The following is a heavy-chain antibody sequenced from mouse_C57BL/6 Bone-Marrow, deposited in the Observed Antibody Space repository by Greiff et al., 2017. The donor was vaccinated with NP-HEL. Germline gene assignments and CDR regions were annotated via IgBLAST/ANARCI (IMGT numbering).Heavy chain of an antibody. Sequence: EVQVVESGGGLVPPGGSLSLSCAASGFTFTDYYMRWVRQPPGKAPEWLGFIRNKATGYTNEYSASVTGRFTISRDNSQSILYLQMNALRAEDSATYYCARSIYYDYADDPFYAMDYWGQGTSVTVSS. CDR2: IRNKATGYTN. J-gene: IGHJ4*01. CDR1: GFTFTDYY. V-gene: IGHV7-3*01. CDR3: ARSIYYDYADDPFYAMDY. D-gene: IGHD2-4*01.